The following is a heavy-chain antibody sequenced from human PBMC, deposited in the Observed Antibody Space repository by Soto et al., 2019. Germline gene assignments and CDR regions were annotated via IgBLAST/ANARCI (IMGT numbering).Heavy chain of an antibody. V-gene: IGHV3-23*01. D-gene: IGHD6-6*01. CDR2: ISGSGVRT. Sequence: EMQLLESGGGLVQPGASLRLSCTASGFTFTNYAMSWARQAPGKGLEWVSTISGSGVRTYYADSVKGRFTISRDNSKNTLELQMNRLRAEDTAIYYCAKYHAREQFVRGENWFDSWGQGTLVTVSS. CDR3: AKYHAREQFVRGENWFDS. J-gene: IGHJ5*01. CDR1: GFTFTNYA.